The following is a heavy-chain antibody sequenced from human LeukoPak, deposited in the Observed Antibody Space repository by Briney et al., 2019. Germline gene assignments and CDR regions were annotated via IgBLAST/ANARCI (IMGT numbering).Heavy chain of an antibody. CDR2: ISYDGSNK. Sequence: GRSLRLSCAASGFTFSSYAMHWVRQAPGKGLEWVAVISYDGSNKYYADSVKGRFTISRDNSKNTLYLQMNSLRAEDTAVYYCAREQRTTYYYYYYYMDVWGKGTTVTVSS. V-gene: IGHV3-30*04. CDR1: GFTFSSYA. CDR3: AREQRTTYYYYYYYMDV. J-gene: IGHJ6*03. D-gene: IGHD1-14*01.